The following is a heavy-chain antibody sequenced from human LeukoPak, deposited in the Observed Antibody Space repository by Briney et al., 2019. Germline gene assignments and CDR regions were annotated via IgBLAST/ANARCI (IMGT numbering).Heavy chain of an antibody. Sequence: GGSLRLSCAASGFTFSSYAMSWVRQAPGKGLEWVSAISGSGGSTYYADSVKGRFTISRDNAKNSLYLQMNSLRAEDTAVYYCASSSYSSGWYAPLWGQGTLVTVSS. CDR1: GFTFSSYA. J-gene: IGHJ4*02. CDR3: ASSSYSSGWYAPL. D-gene: IGHD6-19*01. V-gene: IGHV3-23*01. CDR2: ISGSGGST.